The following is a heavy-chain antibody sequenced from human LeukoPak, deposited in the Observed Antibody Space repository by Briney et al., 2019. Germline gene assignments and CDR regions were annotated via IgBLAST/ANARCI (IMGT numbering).Heavy chain of an antibody. V-gene: IGHV1-69*13. Sequence: SVKVSCKASGGTFSSYASSWVGQAPGEGLEWMGGIIHIFGTANYAQNFQGRVTITPAESTSTAYMELSSLRSEDTAVYYCARDQGIAAAGTFYYFDYWGQGTLVTVSS. CDR2: IIHIFGTA. CDR1: GGTFSSYA. J-gene: IGHJ4*02. CDR3: ARDQGIAAAGTFYYFDY. D-gene: IGHD6-13*01.